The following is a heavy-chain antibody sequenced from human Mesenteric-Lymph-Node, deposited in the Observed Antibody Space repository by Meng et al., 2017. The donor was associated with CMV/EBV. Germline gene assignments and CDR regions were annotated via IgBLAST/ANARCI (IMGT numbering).Heavy chain of an antibody. J-gene: IGHJ4*02. D-gene: IGHD3-3*01. CDR3: ANDQPRGNDFWSGYFTDGGY. Sequence: GGSLRLSCAASGFSFSRYAMHWVRQTPGQGLEWVALIRYDGSNEYYADSVKGRFTISRDNSKNTLYLQMNSLRTEDTAVYYCANDQPRGNDFWSGYFTDGGYWGQGTLVTVSS. CDR2: IRYDGSNE. CDR1: GFSFSRYA. V-gene: IGHV3-30*02.